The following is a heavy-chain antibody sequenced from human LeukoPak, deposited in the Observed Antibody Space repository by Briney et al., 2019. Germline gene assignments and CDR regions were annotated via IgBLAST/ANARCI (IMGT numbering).Heavy chain of an antibody. Sequence: GGSLRISCAASGFTFSNFYMSWIRQAPGKGLEWVSYISSNGGKIHYVDSVRGRFTISRDNAENSLYLHMSSLRADDTAVYYCVGDSIISVGGFDFWGQGTQVTVSS. J-gene: IGHJ5*01. D-gene: IGHD2-15*01. CDR3: VGDSIISVGGFDF. CDR1: GFTFSNFY. CDR2: ISSNGGKI. V-gene: IGHV3-11*01.